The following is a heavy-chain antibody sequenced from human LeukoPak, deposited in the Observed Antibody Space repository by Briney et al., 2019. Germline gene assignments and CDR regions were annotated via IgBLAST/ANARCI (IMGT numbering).Heavy chain of an antibody. D-gene: IGHD3-22*01. V-gene: IGHV4-39*07. CDR3: AREYYDSSGYYLPPGY. CDR1: GGSISSSNYY. CDR2: IYYSGST. Sequence: PSETLSLTCTVSGGSISSSNYYWGWIRQPPGKGLEWIGSIYYSGSTYYNPSLKSRVTISVDTSKNQFSLKLSSVTAADTAVYYCAREYYDSSGYYLPPGYWGQGTLVTVSS. J-gene: IGHJ4*02.